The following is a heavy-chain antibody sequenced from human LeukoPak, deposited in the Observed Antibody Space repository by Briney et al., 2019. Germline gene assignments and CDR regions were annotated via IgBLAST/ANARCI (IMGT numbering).Heavy chain of an antibody. Sequence: GGSLRLSCAVSGFTFRSFGMSWVRQAPGKGLEWVSHISSGGSAIYYADSVKGRFTISRLNAKNSLYLQMNSLRDEDTAVYYCARSGDYDSSAYYYGSWGQGALVTVAS. V-gene: IGHV3-48*02. CDR1: GFTFRSFG. D-gene: IGHD3-22*01. CDR2: ISSGGSAI. J-gene: IGHJ4*02. CDR3: ARSGDYDSSAYYYGS.